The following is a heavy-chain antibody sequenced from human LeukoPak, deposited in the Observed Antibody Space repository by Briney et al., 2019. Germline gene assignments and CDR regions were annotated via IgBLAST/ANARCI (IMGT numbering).Heavy chain of an antibody. Sequence: GESLKISCKGSGYTFTNYWIARVRQMPGKGLEWMGIIYPDDSGSRYSPSFQGQVTISADKSISTAYLQWTGLKASDTAMYYCARGTTGTTSTFDIWGQGTMVTVSS. CDR3: ARGTTGTTSTFDI. CDR2: IYPDDSGS. J-gene: IGHJ3*02. V-gene: IGHV5-51*01. CDR1: GYTFTNYW. D-gene: IGHD1-1*01.